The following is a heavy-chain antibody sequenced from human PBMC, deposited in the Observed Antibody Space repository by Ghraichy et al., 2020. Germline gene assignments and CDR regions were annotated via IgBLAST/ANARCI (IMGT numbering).Heavy chain of an antibody. V-gene: IGHV6-1*01. J-gene: IGHJ4*02. CDR1: GDSVSGHGTT. CDR3: ARGWNYFDY. Sequence: SQTLSLTCAISGDSVSGHGTTWNCIRQSPSRGLQSLGRTYYRSQWYTDYALFVKGRINISADTSTNPFSLQLSSVTPEDTAVYYCARGWNYFDYLGQGTLVTVSS. CDR2: TYYRSQWYT. D-gene: IGHD1-1*01.